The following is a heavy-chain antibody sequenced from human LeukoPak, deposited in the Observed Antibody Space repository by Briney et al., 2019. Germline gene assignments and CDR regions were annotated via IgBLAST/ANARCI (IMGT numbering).Heavy chain of an antibody. CDR2: IDVSGDTT. CDR3: AREDNVWNLLYNYYMDV. V-gene: IGHV3-11*01. Sequence: GGSLRLSCAASGFIFSDYYMTWIRQAPGKGLEWVAHIDVSGDTTLYADSVKGRFTVSRDSANNSLYLQMNSLRAEDTAVYYCAREDNVWNLLYNYYMDVWGKGTTVTVS. CDR1: GFIFSDYY. D-gene: IGHD1-1*01. J-gene: IGHJ6*03.